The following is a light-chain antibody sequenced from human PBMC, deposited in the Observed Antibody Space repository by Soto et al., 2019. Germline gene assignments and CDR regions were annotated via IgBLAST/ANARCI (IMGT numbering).Light chain of an antibody. Sequence: DIQMTQYPSTLSASVGDRVTITCRASQSISNWLAWYQQKPGKAPKVLIYDASSLESGVPSRFSGSGSGTEFTLTISCLQPDDFATYYCQQYSSYLWTFGQGTKVEIK. CDR3: QQYSSYLWT. CDR2: DAS. V-gene: IGKV1-5*01. J-gene: IGKJ1*01. CDR1: QSISNW.